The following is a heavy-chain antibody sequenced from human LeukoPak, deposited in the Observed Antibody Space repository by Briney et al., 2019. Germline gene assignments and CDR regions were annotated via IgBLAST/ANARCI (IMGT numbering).Heavy chain of an antibody. Sequence: ASVKVFCKASGCTFNTYGITWVRQAPGQGLEWMGWISAYNGYTRYAQKLQDRVAMTTDTSTSTAYMDLRSLRSDDTAVYYCARVGRNRYYSDRSGYLGGWFDPWGQGTLVTVSS. CDR2: ISAYNGYT. CDR3: ARVGRNRYYSDRSGYLGGWFDP. J-gene: IGHJ5*02. D-gene: IGHD3-22*01. V-gene: IGHV1-18*01. CDR1: GCTFNTYG.